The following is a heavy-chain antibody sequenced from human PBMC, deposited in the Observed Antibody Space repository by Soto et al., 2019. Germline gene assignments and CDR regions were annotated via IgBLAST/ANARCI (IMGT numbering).Heavy chain of an antibody. CDR3: ARDAEYYGSGSYYDAFDI. J-gene: IGHJ3*02. D-gene: IGHD3-10*01. Sequence: QVQLQESGPGLVKPSETLSLTCTVSGGSISSNYWSWIRQPPGKGLEWIGYIYYSGSTNYNPSLKSRVTISVDTSKNQISLRLSSVTAADTAVYYCARDAEYYGSGSYYDAFDIWDQGTMVTVSS. CDR2: IYYSGST. CDR1: GGSISSNY. V-gene: IGHV4-59*01.